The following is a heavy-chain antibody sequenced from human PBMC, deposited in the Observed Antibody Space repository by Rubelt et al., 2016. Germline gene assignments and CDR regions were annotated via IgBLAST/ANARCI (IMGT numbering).Heavy chain of an antibody. CDR3: ARAGYSYGDYYYYGMDV. CDR1: SSYA. V-gene: IGHV3-30*04. J-gene: IGHJ6*02. CDR2: ISYNGGRK. Sequence: SSYAIQWARQAPGKGLEWVAVISYNGGRKYYADSVKGRFTISRDNSKNTLYLQMNSLRAEDTAVYYCARAGYSYGDYYYYGMDVWGQGTTVTVSS. D-gene: IGHD5-18*01.